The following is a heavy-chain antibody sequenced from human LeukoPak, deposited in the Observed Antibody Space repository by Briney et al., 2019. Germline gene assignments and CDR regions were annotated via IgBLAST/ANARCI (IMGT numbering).Heavy chain of an antibody. CDR2: INPNSGGT. D-gene: IGHD2-15*01. J-gene: IGHJ4*02. V-gene: IGHV1-2*02. Sequence: PGASVKVSCKASGYTFTGYYMHWVRQAPGQGLEWMGWINPNSGGTNYAQKFQGRVTMTRDTSISTAYMELSRLRSEDTAVYYCARDLYCSGGSCLYYFDYWGQGTLVTVSS. CDR3: ARDLYCSGGSCLYYFDY. CDR1: GYTFTGYY.